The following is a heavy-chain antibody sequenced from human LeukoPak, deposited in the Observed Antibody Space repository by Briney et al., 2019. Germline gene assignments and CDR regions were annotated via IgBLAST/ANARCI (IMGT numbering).Heavy chain of an antibody. CDR1: GFTFSSYA. CDR3: NIVVLPAVHNWFDP. J-gene: IGHJ5*02. CDR2: ISYDGSNK. V-gene: IGHV3-30-3*01. D-gene: IGHD2-2*01. Sequence: PGRSLRLSCAASGFTFSSYAMHWVRQAPGKGLEWVAVISYDGSNKYYADSVKGRFTISRDNSKNTLYLQMNSLRAEDTAVYYCNIVVLPAVHNWFDPWGQGTLVTVSS.